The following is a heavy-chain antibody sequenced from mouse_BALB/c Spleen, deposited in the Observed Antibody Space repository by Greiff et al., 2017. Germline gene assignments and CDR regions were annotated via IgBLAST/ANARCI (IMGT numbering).Heavy chain of an antibody. Sequence: EVQRVESGGGLVKPGGSLKLSCAASGFTFSSYAMSWVRQTPEKRLEWVASISSGGSTYYPDSVKGRFTISRDNARNILYLQMSSLRSEDTAMYYCARGGAATSYWYFDVWGAGTTVTVSS. V-gene: IGHV5-6-5*01. CDR2: ISSGGST. CDR1: GFTFSSYA. CDR3: ARGGAATSYWYFDV. J-gene: IGHJ1*01. D-gene: IGHD1-2*01.